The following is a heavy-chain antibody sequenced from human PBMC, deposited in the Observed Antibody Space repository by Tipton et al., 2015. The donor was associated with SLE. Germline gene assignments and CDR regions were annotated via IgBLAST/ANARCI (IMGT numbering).Heavy chain of an antibody. J-gene: IGHJ2*01. Sequence: TLSLTCAVYGGSISSRNWWSWIRQPPGKGLGWIGEIDHSGSTNYNPSLESRVTISVDTSKNQFSLKLSSVTAADTAVYYCAREPLEVREWFDLWGRGTLVTVSS. CDR1: GGSISSRNW. CDR2: IDHSGST. D-gene: IGHD3-3*01. V-gene: IGHV4-4*02. CDR3: AREPLEVREWFDL.